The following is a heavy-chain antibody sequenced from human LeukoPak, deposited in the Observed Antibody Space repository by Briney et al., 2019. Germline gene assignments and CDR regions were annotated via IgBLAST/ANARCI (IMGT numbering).Heavy chain of an antibody. CDR3: ARSRYFDWLLFPNWFDP. J-gene: IGHJ5*02. V-gene: IGHV4-4*07. CDR1: GGSISSYY. D-gene: IGHD3-9*01. CDR2: IYTSGST. Sequence: SETLSLTCTVSGGSISSYYWSWIRQPAGKGLEWIGRIYTSGSTNYNPSLKSRVTMSVDTSKNQFSLKLSSVTAADTAVYYCARSRYFDWLLFPNWFDPWGQGTLVTVSS.